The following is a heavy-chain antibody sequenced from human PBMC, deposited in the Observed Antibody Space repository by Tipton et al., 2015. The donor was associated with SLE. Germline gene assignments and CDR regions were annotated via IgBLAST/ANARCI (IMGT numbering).Heavy chain of an antibody. J-gene: IGHJ4*02. CDR2: INHSGST. Sequence: TLSLTCAVYGGSFSGYYWSWIRQPPGKGLEWIGEINHSGSTNYNPSLNSRLTISVDTSKNQFSLKLTSVTAADTAVYYCARHADTARLLDYWGQGTLVSVSS. CDR3: ARHADTARLLDY. CDR1: GGSFSGYY. D-gene: IGHD5-18*01. V-gene: IGHV4-34*01.